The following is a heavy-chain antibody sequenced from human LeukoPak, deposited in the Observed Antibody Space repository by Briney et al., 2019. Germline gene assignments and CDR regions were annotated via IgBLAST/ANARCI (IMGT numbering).Heavy chain of an antibody. Sequence: ASVKVSCKASGYTFTSYGISWVRQAPGQGLAWMGWISAYNGNTNYAQKLQGRVTMTTDTSTSTAYMELRSLRSDDTAVYYCARDPSYCSSTSCYLFNGMDVWGQGTTVTVSS. CDR1: GYTFTSYG. J-gene: IGHJ6*02. D-gene: IGHD2-2*01. CDR2: ISAYNGNT. CDR3: ARDPSYCSSTSCYLFNGMDV. V-gene: IGHV1-18*01.